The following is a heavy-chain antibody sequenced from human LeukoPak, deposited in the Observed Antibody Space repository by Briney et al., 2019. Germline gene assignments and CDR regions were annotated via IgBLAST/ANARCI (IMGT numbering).Heavy chain of an antibody. CDR2: IYTSGST. Sequence: SETLSLTCTVSGGSISSGSYYWSWIRQPAGKGLEWIGRIYTSGSTYYNPSLKSRVTISVDTSKNHFSLKLNSVTAADTAVYYCARDHLANLASRLFDPWGQGTLVTVSS. V-gene: IGHV4-61*02. CDR1: GGSISSGSYY. CDR3: ARDHLANLASRLFDP. J-gene: IGHJ5*02. D-gene: IGHD3-3*01.